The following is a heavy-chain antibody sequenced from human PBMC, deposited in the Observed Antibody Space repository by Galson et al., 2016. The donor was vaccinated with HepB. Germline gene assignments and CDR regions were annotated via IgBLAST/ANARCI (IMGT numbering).Heavy chain of an antibody. CDR2: ISYVETNK. CDR3: AKDRLGHAFDY. D-gene: IGHD3-16*01. V-gene: IGHV3-30*18. J-gene: IGHJ4*02. Sequence: LRLSCAASGFTFSNYGMHWLRQAPGKGLEWVAVISYVETNKYHIDSVKGRFTISRDNSKNTLYLQMNSLRPEDTAVYYCAKDRLGHAFDYWGQGTLVTVSS. CDR1: GFTFSNYG.